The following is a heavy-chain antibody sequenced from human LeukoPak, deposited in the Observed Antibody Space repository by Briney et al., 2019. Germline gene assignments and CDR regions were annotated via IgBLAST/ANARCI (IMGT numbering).Heavy chain of an antibody. Sequence: GGSLRVSCAASGFTFSSYEMNWVRQALGKGLEWVSYISSSGSTIYYADSVKGRFTISRDNAKNSLYLQMNSLRAEDTAVYYCARSEREVVAASDYWGQGTLVTVSS. J-gene: IGHJ4*02. D-gene: IGHD2-15*01. CDR2: ISSSGSTI. V-gene: IGHV3-48*03. CDR1: GFTFSSYE. CDR3: ARSEREVVAASDY.